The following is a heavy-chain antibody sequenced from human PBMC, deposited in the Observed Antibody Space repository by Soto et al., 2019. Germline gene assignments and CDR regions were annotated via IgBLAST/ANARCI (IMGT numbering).Heavy chain of an antibody. V-gene: IGHV1-69*06. J-gene: IGHJ3*02. CDR3: ARVACGSYCAFDI. CDR2: IIPIFGTA. CDR1: GGTFSSYA. D-gene: IGHD1-26*01. Sequence: QVQLVQSGAEVKKPGSSVKVSCKASGGTFSSYAISWVRQAPGQGLEWMGGIIPIFGTANYEQKFQGRVTITADKSTSTADMELSSLRSEDTGVYYCARVACGSYCAFDIWGQGTKVTVSS.